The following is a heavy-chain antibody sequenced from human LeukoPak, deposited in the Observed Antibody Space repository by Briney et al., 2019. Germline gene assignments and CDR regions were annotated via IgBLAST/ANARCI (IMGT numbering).Heavy chain of an antibody. J-gene: IGHJ5*02. CDR3: ARQGDYDILTGYYLHNWFDP. D-gene: IGHD3-9*01. CDR1: GGSISSYY. CDR2: IYYSGST. V-gene: IGHV4-59*08. Sequence: PSETLSLTCTVSGGSISSYYWSWIRQPPGKGLEWIGYIYYSGSTNYNPSLKSRVTISVDTSKNQFSLKLSSVTAADTAVYYCARQGDYDILTGYYLHNWFDPWGQGTLVTVSS.